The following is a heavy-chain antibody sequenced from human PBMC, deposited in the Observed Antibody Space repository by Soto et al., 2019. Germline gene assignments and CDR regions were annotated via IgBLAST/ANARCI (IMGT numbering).Heavy chain of an antibody. CDR3: SRGIGGYCSGGSCYVMDEYFQH. D-gene: IGHD2-15*01. CDR2: MNPNSGNT. V-gene: IGHV1-8*01. J-gene: IGHJ1*01. Sequence: ASVKVSCKASGYTFTSYDINWVRQATGQGLEWMGWMNPNSGNTGYAQKFQGRVTMTRNTSISTAYMELGSLRSEDTAVYYCSRGIGGYCSGGSCYVMDEYFQHWGQGTLVTVSS. CDR1: GYTFTSYD.